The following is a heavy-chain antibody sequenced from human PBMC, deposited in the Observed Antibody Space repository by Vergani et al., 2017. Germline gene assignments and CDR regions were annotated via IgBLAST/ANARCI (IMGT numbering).Heavy chain of an antibody. D-gene: IGHD2-15*01. CDR2: ISGSGGST. Sequence: EVQLLESGGGLVQPGGSLRLSCAASGFTFSSYAMSWVRQAPGKGLEWVAAISGSGGSTYYADSVKGRFTISRDKSKNTLYLQMNSVRAEDTAVDYCAKDCCSGGSCYSFMDVWAKGPRSPSP. V-gene: IGHV3-23*01. J-gene: IGHJ6*02. CDR3: AKDCCSGGSCYSFMDV. CDR1: GFTFSSYA.